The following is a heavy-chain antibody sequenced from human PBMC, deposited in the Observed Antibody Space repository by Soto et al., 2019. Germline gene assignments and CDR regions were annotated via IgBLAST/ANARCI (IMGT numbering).Heavy chain of an antibody. J-gene: IGHJ5*02. D-gene: IGHD3-10*01. CDR3: SRGSTYSGFLT. V-gene: IGHV4-30-4*01. CDR1: GDSMGSGDYY. CDR2: IYYIGTT. Sequence: QVQLQESGPGLVKPSQTLSLTCTVSGDSMGSGDYYWTWIRQPPGKGLAWIGYIYYIGTTFYNPSLESRVNISIDTSKNHFSLRLTSVTAADTAVYYCSRGSTYSGFLTWGQGTLVTVSS.